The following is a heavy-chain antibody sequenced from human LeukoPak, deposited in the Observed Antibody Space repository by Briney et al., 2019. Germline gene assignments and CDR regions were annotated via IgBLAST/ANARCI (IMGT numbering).Heavy chain of an antibody. V-gene: IGHV3-23*01. J-gene: IGHJ4*02. CDR3: AKMPVSYSSGWSTFDY. CDR2: ISGSGDST. D-gene: IGHD6-19*01. CDR1: GFTFSSYA. Sequence: SGGSLRLSCAASGFTFSSYAMSWVRQTPGKGLEWVSGISGSGDSTYYADSVKGRFTISRDNSRNTLYLQMNSLRAEDTAVYYCAKMPVSYSSGWSTFDYWGQGNLVTVSS.